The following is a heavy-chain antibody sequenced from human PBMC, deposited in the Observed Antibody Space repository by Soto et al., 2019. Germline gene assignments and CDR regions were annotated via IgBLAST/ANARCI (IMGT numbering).Heavy chain of an antibody. CDR2: ISFGVTT. CDR3: ATSSVSRLLNHWYFDL. Sequence: SETLSLSCSVSGGSISSSDYYWGWVRQPPGKGLEWIGSISFGVTTYYSPSLRSRLTISLDTSNNQFSLKLSSVTAADTAVYYCATSSVSRLLNHWYFDLWGRGTLVPVSS. V-gene: IGHV4-39*01. J-gene: IGHJ2*01. CDR1: GGSISSSDYY.